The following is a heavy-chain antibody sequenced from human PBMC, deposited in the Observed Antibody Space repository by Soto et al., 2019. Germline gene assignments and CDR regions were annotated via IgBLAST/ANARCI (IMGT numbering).Heavy chain of an antibody. Sequence: GGSLRLSCAASGFTFSSYGMHWVRQAPGKGLEWVAVIWYDGSNKYYADSVKGRFTISRDNSKNTLYLQMNSLRAEDTAVYYCARGVDYGGNPGIDYWGQGTLVTVSS. CDR1: GFTFSSYG. CDR3: ARGVDYGGNPGIDY. J-gene: IGHJ4*02. CDR2: IWYDGSNK. V-gene: IGHV3-33*01. D-gene: IGHD4-17*01.